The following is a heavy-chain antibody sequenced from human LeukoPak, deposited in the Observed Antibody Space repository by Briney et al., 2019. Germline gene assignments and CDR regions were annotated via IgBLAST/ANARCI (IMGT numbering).Heavy chain of an antibody. CDR3: AREEDYYDSSGYYWRAFDY. CDR1: GGTFSSYA. J-gene: IGHJ4*02. Sequence: SVKVSCKASGGTFSSYAISWVRQAPGQGLEWMGGIIPIFGTANYAQKFQGRVTITADESTSTAYMELSSLRSEDTAVYYCAREEDYYDSSGYYWRAFDYWGQGTLVTVSS. D-gene: IGHD3-22*01. CDR2: IIPIFGTA. V-gene: IGHV1-69*13.